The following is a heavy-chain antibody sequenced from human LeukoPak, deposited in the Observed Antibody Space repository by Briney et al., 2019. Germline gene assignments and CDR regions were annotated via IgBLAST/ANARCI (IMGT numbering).Heavy chain of an antibody. V-gene: IGHV1-2*02. Sequence: ASVKLSCKASGYTFTDYYIHWLRQAPGQWLEWMGWIYPNNGDTNYTQKFQGSVTMTRDTSINTAYMELSSLTSGDTAVYYCARDGVGTYDYWGQGTLVTVSS. CDR2: IYPNNGDT. CDR3: ARDGVGTYDY. D-gene: IGHD1-26*01. J-gene: IGHJ4*02. CDR1: GYTFTDYY.